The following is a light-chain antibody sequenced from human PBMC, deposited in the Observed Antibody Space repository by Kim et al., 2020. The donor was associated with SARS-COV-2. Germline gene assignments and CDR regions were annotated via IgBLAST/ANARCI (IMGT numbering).Light chain of an antibody. CDR1: QSISSY. CDR3: QQSYSTPRT. V-gene: IGKV1-39*01. CDR2: AAS. J-gene: IGKJ1*01. Sequence: ASVGDRITITCRASQSISSYLNWYQQKPGKAPKLLIYAASSLQSGVPSRFSGSGSGTDFTLTISSLQPEDFATYYCQQSYSTPRTFGQGTKVDIK.